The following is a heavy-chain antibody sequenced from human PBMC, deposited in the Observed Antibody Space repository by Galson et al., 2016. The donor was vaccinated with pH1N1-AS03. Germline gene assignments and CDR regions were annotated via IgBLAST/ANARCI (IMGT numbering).Heavy chain of an antibody. CDR2: IDPDHDGGT. CDR3: ARILRGKGGLDS. D-gene: IGHD3-16*01. J-gene: IGHJ5*01. CDR1: GYTFTAYY. V-gene: IGHV1-2*02. Sequence: SVKVSCKASGYTFTAYYIHWVGQAPGQGLEWMGWIDPDHDGGTRYAQKFQGRVTMARDTSITTVYMEVTRLTSDDTAVYYCARILRGKGGLDSWGQGTLVTVTS.